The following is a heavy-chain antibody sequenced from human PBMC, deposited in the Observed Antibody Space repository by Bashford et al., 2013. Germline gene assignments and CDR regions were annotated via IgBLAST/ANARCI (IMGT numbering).Heavy chain of an antibody. D-gene: IGHD3-10*01. V-gene: IGHV3-48*02. CDR1: GFTFNNYR. J-gene: IGHJ6*02. CDR3: ARDHDRVDYHYYSMDV. CDR2: ISSGSTSI. Sequence: GGSLRLSCAASGFTFNNYRMYWVRQAPGKGLEWVSHISSGSTSIYYADSVKGRFTISRDNAKNSLSLEMNSLRDEDTAVYYCARDHDRVDYHYYSMDVWGQGTTVTVSS.